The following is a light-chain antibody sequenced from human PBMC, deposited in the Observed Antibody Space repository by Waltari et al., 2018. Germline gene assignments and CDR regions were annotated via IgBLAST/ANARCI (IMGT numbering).Light chain of an antibody. J-gene: IGLJ2*01. CDR1: SSDVGGYNY. CDR2: DVS. CDR3: CSYAGSSTYVV. Sequence: QSALTQPASVSGSPGQSITISCTGTSSDVGGYNYVSWYQQHPGKAPKLMIYDVSKRASGVSQRFSGSKSGNTASLTFSRLQAEDEAEFYCCSYAGSSTYVVFGGGTKLTVL. V-gene: IGLV2-23*02.